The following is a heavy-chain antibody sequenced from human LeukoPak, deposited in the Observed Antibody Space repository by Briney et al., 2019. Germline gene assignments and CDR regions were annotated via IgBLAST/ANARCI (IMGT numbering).Heavy chain of an antibody. CDR3: AKGPLGYCSGGSCYIDY. Sequence: GGSLRLSCAASGFTFSSYAMSWVRQAPGKGLEWVSAISGSGGGTYYTDSVKDRFTISRDNSKNTLHLQLNSLRAEDTAVYYCAKGPLGYCSGGSCYIDYWGQGTLVTVSS. CDR1: GFTFSSYA. V-gene: IGHV3-23*01. J-gene: IGHJ4*02. CDR2: ISGSGGGT. D-gene: IGHD2-15*01.